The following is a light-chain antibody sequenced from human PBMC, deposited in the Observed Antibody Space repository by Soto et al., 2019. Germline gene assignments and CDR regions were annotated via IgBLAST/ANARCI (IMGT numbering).Light chain of an antibody. J-gene: IGKJ4*01. Sequence: EIVLTQSPATLSLSPGERATLSCRASQSVASYLAWYQQKPGQAPRLLIYDASNMATGIPARFSGSGSGTDFTLTISGLEPEAFAVYYCQQRSNWPLTFGGGTKVEIK. CDR2: DAS. CDR1: QSVASY. CDR3: QQRSNWPLT. V-gene: IGKV3-11*01.